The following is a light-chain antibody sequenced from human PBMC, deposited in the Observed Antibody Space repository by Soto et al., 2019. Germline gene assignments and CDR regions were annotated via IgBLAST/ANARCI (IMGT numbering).Light chain of an antibody. CDR1: NIGSKN. V-gene: IGLV3-9*01. Sequence: SYELTQPLSVSVALGQTARITCGGNNIGSKNVHWYQQKTGQAPVLVMYRDSNRPSGIPERFSGSNSGNTATLTVSRAQAGDEADYYCQVWDSTTGRVFGGGTKVTVL. CDR3: QVWDSTTGRV. J-gene: IGLJ3*02. CDR2: RDS.